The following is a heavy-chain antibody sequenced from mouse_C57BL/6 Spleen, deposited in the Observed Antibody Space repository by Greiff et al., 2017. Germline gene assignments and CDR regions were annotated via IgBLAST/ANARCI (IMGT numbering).Heavy chain of an antibody. J-gene: IGHJ4*01. CDR3: AIMGGNYYGNYGDAMDY. V-gene: IGHV1-4*01. Sequence: VQLQQSGAELARPGASVKMSCKASGYTFTSYTMHWVKQRPGQGLEWIGYINPSSGYTKYNQKFKDKATLTADKSSSTAYMQLSSLTSEDSAVYYCAIMGGNYYGNYGDAMDYWGQGTSVTVSS. D-gene: IGHD2-1*01. CDR2: INPSSGYT. CDR1: GYTFTSYT.